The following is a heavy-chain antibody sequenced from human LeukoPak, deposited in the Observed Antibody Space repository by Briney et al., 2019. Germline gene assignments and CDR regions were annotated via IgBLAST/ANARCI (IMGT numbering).Heavy chain of an antibody. D-gene: IGHD3-3*01. CDR1: GFTFSSYA. CDR2: ISGSGGST. V-gene: IGHV3-23*01. CDR3: AKDKRNTIFGVAFFDY. Sequence: GGSLRLSCAASGFTFSSYAMSWVRQAPGKGLEWVSAISGSGGSTYYADSVKGRFTISRDNSKNTLYLQMNSLRAEDTAVYYCAKDKRNTIFGVAFFDYWGQGTLVTVSS. J-gene: IGHJ4*02.